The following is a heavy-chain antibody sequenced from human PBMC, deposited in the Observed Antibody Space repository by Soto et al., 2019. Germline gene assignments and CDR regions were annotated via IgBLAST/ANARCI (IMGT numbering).Heavy chain of an antibody. D-gene: IGHD3-3*01. J-gene: IGHJ3*02. CDR2: INTEGSST. Sequence: GGSLRLSCAASGFTFSSYAMSWVRQAPGKGLVWVSRINTEGSSTSYADSVKGRFTISRDNAKNTLYLQMSSLRAEDTAVYYCARDRDFWSGYSFDAFNIWGQGTMVTVSS. CDR1: GFTFSSYA. CDR3: ARDRDFWSGYSFDAFNI. V-gene: IGHV3-74*01.